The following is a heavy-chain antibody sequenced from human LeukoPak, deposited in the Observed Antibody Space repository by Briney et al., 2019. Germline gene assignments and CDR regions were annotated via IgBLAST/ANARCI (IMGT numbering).Heavy chain of an antibody. D-gene: IGHD3-3*01. J-gene: IGHJ4*02. V-gene: IGHV3-23*01. CDR1: GGSISSGGYS. CDR2: IRSDGGNT. CDR3: ARDVGVVMFDY. Sequence: LSLTCAVSGGSISSGGYSWSWIRQPPGKGLEWVSTIRSDGGNTHYADSVKGRFTISRDNSKNTVHLQLNSLRAEDTAVYYCARDVGVVMFDYWGQGTLITVSS.